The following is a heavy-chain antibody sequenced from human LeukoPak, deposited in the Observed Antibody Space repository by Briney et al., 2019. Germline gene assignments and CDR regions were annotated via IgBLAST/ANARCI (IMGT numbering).Heavy chain of an antibody. CDR3: ARDSSVAVAGTDLYYCYYMDV. D-gene: IGHD6-19*01. J-gene: IGHJ6*03. V-gene: IGHV3-21*01. CDR2: ISSSSSYI. CDR1: GFTFSSYS. Sequence: PGGSLRLSCAASGFTFSSYSMNWVRQAPGKGLEWVSSISSSSSYIYYADSVKGRFTISRDNAKNSLYLQMNSLRAEDTAVYYCARDSSVAVAGTDLYYCYYMDVWGKGTTVTVSS.